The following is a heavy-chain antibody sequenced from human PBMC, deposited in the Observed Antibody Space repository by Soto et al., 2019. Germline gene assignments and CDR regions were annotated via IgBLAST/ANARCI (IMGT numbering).Heavy chain of an antibody. J-gene: IGHJ4*02. CDR1: GFTVSNNY. D-gene: IGHD1-26*01. Sequence: EVQLVESGGGLIQPGGSLRLSCAVSGFTVSNNYMSWVRQAPGKGLEGVSVIYSGGYTAYGDSVKGRFTISRDNSKNTIFLQMNSGAADRRAVYLWGMQPGGGGYWGQGTLVTVSS. CDR3: GMQPGGGGY. CDR2: IYSGGYT. V-gene: IGHV3-53*01.